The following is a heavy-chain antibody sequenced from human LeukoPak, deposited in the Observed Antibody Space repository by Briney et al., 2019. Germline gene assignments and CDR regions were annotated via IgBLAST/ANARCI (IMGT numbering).Heavy chain of an antibody. Sequence: GGSLRLSCAASGFTFSSCSMNWVRQAPGKGLEWVSSISSSSSYIYYADSVKGRFTISRDNAKNSLYLQMNSLRAEDTAVYYCARDGKYGSGSSDYWGQGTLVTVSS. D-gene: IGHD3-10*01. V-gene: IGHV3-21*01. CDR3: ARDGKYGSGSSDY. J-gene: IGHJ4*02. CDR1: GFTFSSCS. CDR2: ISSSSSYI.